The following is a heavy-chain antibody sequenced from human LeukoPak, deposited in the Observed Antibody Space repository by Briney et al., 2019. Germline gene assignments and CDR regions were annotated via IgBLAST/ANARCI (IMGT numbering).Heavy chain of an antibody. V-gene: IGHV1-18*01. J-gene: IGHJ4*02. CDR2: ISAYNGNT. CDR1: GYTFTNYG. Sequence: GASVKVSCKASGYTFTNYGVSWVRQAPGQGLEWVGWISAYNGNTKYAQKLQGRVTMTTDTSAGTAYMELRSLRSDDTAMYYCARRLERHHDFDYWGQGTLVTVSS. D-gene: IGHD1-1*01. CDR3: ARRLERHHDFDY.